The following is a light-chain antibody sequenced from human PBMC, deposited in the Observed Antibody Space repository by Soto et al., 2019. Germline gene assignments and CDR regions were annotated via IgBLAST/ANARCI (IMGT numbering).Light chain of an antibody. Sequence: EVVLTQSPDTLSLSPGETATLSCRASQSVDRYVAWYQQKLGQAPRLLIYDAYTRATGVGARFTGSGSGPEFTLTINSLQSEDFAIYYCQPYNNWPLTFGGGTKVDIK. CDR3: QPYNNWPLT. CDR1: QSVDRY. CDR2: DAY. J-gene: IGKJ4*01. V-gene: IGKV3D-15*01.